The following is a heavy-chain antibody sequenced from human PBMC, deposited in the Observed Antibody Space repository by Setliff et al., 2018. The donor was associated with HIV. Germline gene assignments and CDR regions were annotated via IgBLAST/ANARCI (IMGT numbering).Heavy chain of an antibody. CDR3: AREVAARSYFDF. D-gene: IGHD6-6*01. CDR1: GGSFSSYG. Sequence: SVKVSCKASGGSFSSYGINWLRQAPGQGLEWMGGMVPVIGAAQYAQKFQGRVTITADRVTSTAYMELTSLTSDDTAVYYCAREVAARSYFDFWGQGTLVTVSS. J-gene: IGHJ4*02. CDR2: MVPVIGAA. V-gene: IGHV1-69*06.